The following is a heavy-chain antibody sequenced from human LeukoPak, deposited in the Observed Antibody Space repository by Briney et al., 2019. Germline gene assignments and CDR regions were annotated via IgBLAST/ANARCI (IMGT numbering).Heavy chain of an antibody. J-gene: IGHJ4*02. CDR2: ISGSGGST. Sequence: GGSLRLSCAASGFTFSSYAMSWVRQAPGKGLEWVSAISGSGGSTSYAESLKGRFTISRDNSKNTLYLQMNSLRAEDTAVYYCAYWGAVGDFDYWGQGTLVTVSS. D-gene: IGHD6-19*01. V-gene: IGHV3-23*01. CDR1: GFTFSSYA. CDR3: AYWGAVGDFDY.